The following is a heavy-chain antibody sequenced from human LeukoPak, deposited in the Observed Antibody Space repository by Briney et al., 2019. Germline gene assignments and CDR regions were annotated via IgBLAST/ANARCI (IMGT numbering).Heavy chain of an antibody. V-gene: IGHV3-11*01. Sequence: GGSLRLSCAASGFTFSDYYMSWIRQAPGKGLEWVSHISSSGSTIYYADSVKGRFTISRDNAKNSLYLQMNSLRAEDTAVYYCARGAYCTNGVCYTGGFDYWGQGTLVTVSS. CDR3: ARGAYCTNGVCYTGGFDY. CDR1: GFTFSDYY. J-gene: IGHJ4*02. D-gene: IGHD2-8*01. CDR2: ISSSGSTI.